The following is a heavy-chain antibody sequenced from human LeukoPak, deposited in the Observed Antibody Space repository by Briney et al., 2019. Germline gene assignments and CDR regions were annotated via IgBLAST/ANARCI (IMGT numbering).Heavy chain of an antibody. D-gene: IGHD3-22*01. CDR3: ARDAYYYDSSGYYYLDY. J-gene: IGHJ4*02. CDR2: ISAYNGNT. Sequence: GASVKVTCKASGYTFTSYGISWVRQAPGQGLEWMGWISAYNGNTNYAQKLQGRVTMTTDTSTSTAYMELRSLRSDDTAVYYCARDAYYYDSSGYYYLDYWGQGTLVTVSS. CDR1: GYTFTSYG. V-gene: IGHV1-18*01.